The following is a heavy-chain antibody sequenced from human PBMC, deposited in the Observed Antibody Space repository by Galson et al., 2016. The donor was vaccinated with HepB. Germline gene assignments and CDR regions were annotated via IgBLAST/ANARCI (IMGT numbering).Heavy chain of an antibody. D-gene: IGHD3-10*01. Sequence: SLRLSCAASGFTFSNYGMHWVRQAPGKGLEWVAVSRYDGSNKNYADSVKGRFTISRDNSNNTLYLQMNSLRAEDTAVYYCARDNAWFGERKYYYYYGLDVWGQGTTVTVSS. CDR1: GFTFSNYG. J-gene: IGHJ6*01. CDR2: SRYDGSNK. CDR3: ARDNAWFGERKYYYYYGLDV. V-gene: IGHV3-33*01.